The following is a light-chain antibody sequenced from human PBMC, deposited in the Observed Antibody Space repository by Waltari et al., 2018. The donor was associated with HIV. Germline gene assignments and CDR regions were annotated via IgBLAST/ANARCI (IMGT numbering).Light chain of an antibody. CDR3: LQYDNLWT. Sequence: DIQMTQSPSTLSASVGDRATITCRASQNSNRWLAWYTQKPGKAPKLLIYRASNLQSGVPSRFSGSESGTEFTLTISSPQPDDFATYYCLQYDNLWTFGQGTKVDIK. CDR2: RAS. V-gene: IGKV1-5*03. J-gene: IGKJ1*01. CDR1: QNSNRW.